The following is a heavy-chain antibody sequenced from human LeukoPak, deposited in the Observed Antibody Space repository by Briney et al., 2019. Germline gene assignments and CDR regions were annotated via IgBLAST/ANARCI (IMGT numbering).Heavy chain of an antibody. CDR2: ISWNSGSI. CDR1: GFTFDDYA. Sequence: GGSLRLSCAASGFTFDDYAMHWVRQAPGKGLEWVSGISWNSGSIGYADSVKGRFTISRDNAKNSLYLQMNSLRAEDTALYYCAKDKEVRGVVPYYFDYWGQGTLVTVSS. J-gene: IGHJ4*02. CDR3: AKDKEVRGVVPYYFDY. D-gene: IGHD3-10*01. V-gene: IGHV3-9*01.